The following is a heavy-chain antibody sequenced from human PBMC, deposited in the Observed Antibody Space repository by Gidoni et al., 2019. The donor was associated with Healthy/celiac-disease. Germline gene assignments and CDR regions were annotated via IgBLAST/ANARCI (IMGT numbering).Heavy chain of an antibody. V-gene: IGHV4-30-4*01. D-gene: IGHD2-2*01. J-gene: IGHJ3*02. CDR2: IYYSGST. CDR3: ATYCSSTSCYLGGPHAFDI. CDR1: VCSISIGDYY. Sequence: VQLQESGPGLVKPSQTLSLTCTVSVCSISIGDYYWSWIRQPPGKGLEWIGYIYYSGSTYYNPTLKSRVTISVDTSKNQLSLKLSSVTAADTAVYYCATYCSSTSCYLGGPHAFDIWGQGTMVTVSS.